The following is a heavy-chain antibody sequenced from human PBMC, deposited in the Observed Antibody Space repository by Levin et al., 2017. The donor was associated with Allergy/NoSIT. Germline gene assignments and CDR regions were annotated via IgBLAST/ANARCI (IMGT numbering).Heavy chain of an antibody. CDR2: ISSSSSTI. Sequence: PGGSLRLSCAASGFTFSSYSMNWVRQAPGKGLEWVSYISSSSSTIYYADSVKGRFTISRDNAKNSLYLQMNSLRDEDTAVYYCARDGHDYSRSEGVGVWGKGTTVTVSS. D-gene: IGHD4-11*01. CDR3: ARDGHDYSRSEGVGV. CDR1: GFTFSSYS. J-gene: IGHJ6*04. V-gene: IGHV3-48*02.